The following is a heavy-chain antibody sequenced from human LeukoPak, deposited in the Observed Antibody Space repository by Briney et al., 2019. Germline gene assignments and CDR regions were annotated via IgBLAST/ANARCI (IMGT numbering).Heavy chain of an antibody. CDR2: ISSSGGET. D-gene: IGHD3-10*01. Sequence: GGSLRLSCAASGFMFNDYGMNCVSQAPGKGLEWVASISSSGGETYLADSLKGRFTASRDNSKNTLYLQMNSMRAEDTAVYYCARKSYAPGSLSFSDFWGQGTLVTVSS. CDR1: GFMFNDYG. CDR3: ARKSYAPGSLSFSDF. V-gene: IGHV3-23*01. J-gene: IGHJ4*02.